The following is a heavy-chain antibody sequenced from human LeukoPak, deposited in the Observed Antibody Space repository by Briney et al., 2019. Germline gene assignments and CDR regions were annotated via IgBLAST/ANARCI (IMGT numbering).Heavy chain of an antibody. J-gene: IGHJ6*03. CDR2: INPNSGGT. CDR1: GYTFTGYY. Sequence: ASVKVSCKASGYTFTGYYMHWVRQAPGQGLEWVGRINPNSGGTNYAQKFQGRVTMTRDTSISTAYMELSRLRSDDTAVYYCARLKEQWLRFNYYYDMDVWGKGTTVTVSS. V-gene: IGHV1-2*06. CDR3: ARLKEQWLRFNYYYDMDV. D-gene: IGHD5-12*01.